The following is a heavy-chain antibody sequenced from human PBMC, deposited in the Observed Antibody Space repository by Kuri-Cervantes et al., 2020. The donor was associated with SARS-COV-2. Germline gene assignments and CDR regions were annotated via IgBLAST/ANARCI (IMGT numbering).Heavy chain of an antibody. D-gene: IGHD6-19*01. CDR2: ISSSSSYI. CDR1: GFTFSSCS. CDR3: AREAVAGSNWFDP. J-gene: IGHJ5*02. Sequence: GESLKISCAASGFTFSSCSMNWVRQAPGKGLEWVSSISSSSSYIYYADSVKGRFTISRENAKNSLYLQMNSLRAGDTAVYYCAREAVAGSNWFDPWGQGTLVTVSS. V-gene: IGHV3-21*01.